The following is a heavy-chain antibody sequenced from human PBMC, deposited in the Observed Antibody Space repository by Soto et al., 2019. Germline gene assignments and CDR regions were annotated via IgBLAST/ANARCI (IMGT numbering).Heavy chain of an antibody. CDR3: ARDPLGRFLEWPH. CDR1: GGTFSSYA. Sequence: QVQLVQSGAEVKKPGSSVKVSCKASGGTFSSYAISWVRQAPGQELEWMGGIIPIFGTANYAQKFQGRVTITADESTSTAYMELSSLRSEDTGVYYCARDPLGRFLEWPHWGQGTLVTVSS. CDR2: IIPIFGTA. J-gene: IGHJ4*02. V-gene: IGHV1-69*01. D-gene: IGHD3-3*01.